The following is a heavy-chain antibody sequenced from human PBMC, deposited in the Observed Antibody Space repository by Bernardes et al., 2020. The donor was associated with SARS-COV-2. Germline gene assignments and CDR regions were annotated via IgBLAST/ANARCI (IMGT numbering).Heavy chain of an antibody. CDR2: IIPIFGTA. Sequence: SVKVSCKASGGTFSSYAISWVRQAPGQGLEWMGRIIPIFGTANYAQKFQGRVTITADESTSTAYMELSSLRSEDTAVYYCARDIVVVPGEEPGYYYYGMDVWGQGTTVTVSS. CDR1: GGTFSSYA. CDR3: ARDIVVVPGEEPGYYYYGMDV. J-gene: IGHJ6*02. V-gene: IGHV1-69*13. D-gene: IGHD2-2*01.